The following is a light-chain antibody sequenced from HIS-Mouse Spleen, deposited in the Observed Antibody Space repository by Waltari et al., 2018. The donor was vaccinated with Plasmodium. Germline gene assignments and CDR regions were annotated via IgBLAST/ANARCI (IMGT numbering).Light chain of an antibody. CDR1: SRDVGGYNH. CDR2: DVS. V-gene: IGLV2-11*01. J-gene: IGLJ3*02. Sequence: QSALTQPRSVSGSPGQSVTIPCTGTSRDVGGYNHVSWYQQHQGKAPKPMIYDVSKRPSGVPDRFSGSKSGNTASLTISGLQAEDEADYYCCSYAGSYTWVFGGGTKLTVL. CDR3: CSYAGSYTWV.